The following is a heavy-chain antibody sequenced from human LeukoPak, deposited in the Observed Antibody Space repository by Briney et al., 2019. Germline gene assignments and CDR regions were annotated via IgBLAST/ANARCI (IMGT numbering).Heavy chain of an antibody. CDR3: AKSNGYGLVDI. D-gene: IGHD3-10*01. Sequence: PSETLSLTCTVSGYSISSGYYWGWIRQPPGKGLEWIGSIYHSGSTYYNPSLKSRVTISLDTSRNQFSLKLNSVTAADTAVYYCAKSNGYGLVDIWGQGTMVTVSS. CDR1: GYSISSGYY. V-gene: IGHV4-38-2*02. CDR2: IYHSGST. J-gene: IGHJ3*02.